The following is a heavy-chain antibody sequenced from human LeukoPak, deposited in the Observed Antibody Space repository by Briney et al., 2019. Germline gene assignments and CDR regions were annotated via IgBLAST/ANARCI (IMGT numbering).Heavy chain of an antibody. CDR1: GFTFSSYA. V-gene: IGHV3-30*01. CDR3: ARDGHYYDSSGYYRYYFDY. Sequence: GRSLRLSCAASGFTFSSYAMHWVRQAPGKGLEWVAVISYDGSNKYYADSVKGRFTISRNNSKNTLYLQMNSLRAEDTAVYYCARDGHYYDSSGYYRYYFDYWGQGTLVTVSS. J-gene: IGHJ4*02. CDR2: ISYDGSNK. D-gene: IGHD3-22*01.